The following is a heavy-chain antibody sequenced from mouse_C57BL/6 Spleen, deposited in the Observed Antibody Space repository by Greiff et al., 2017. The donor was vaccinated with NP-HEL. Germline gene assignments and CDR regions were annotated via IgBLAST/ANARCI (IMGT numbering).Heavy chain of an antibody. Sequence: VQLQQPGAELVRPGSSVKLSCKASGYTFTSYWMHWVKQRPIQGLEWIGNIDPSDSETHYNQKFKDKATLTVDKSSSTAYMQLSSLTSEDSAVYYCARNLYYDYDGGFDYWGQGTTLTVSS. CDR3: ARNLYYDYDGGFDY. J-gene: IGHJ2*01. CDR1: GYTFTSYW. D-gene: IGHD2-4*01. CDR2: IDPSDSET. V-gene: IGHV1-52*01.